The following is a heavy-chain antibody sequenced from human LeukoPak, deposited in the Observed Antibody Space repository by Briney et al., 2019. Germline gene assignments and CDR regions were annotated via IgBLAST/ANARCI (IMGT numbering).Heavy chain of an antibody. CDR1: GHTFTSYG. Sequence: SVKVSCKASGHTFTSYGISWVRQAPGQGLEWMGWISAYNGNTNYAQKLQGRVTMTTDTSTSTAYMELRSLRSDDTAVYYCARDLRYDFWSGYKDVWGQGTTVTVSS. D-gene: IGHD3-3*01. J-gene: IGHJ6*02. CDR2: ISAYNGNT. V-gene: IGHV1-18*01. CDR3: ARDLRYDFWSGYKDV.